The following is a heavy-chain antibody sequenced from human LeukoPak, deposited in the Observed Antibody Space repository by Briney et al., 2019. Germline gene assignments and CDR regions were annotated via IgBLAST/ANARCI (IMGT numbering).Heavy chain of an antibody. CDR3: ARRGEFMYYDFWSGYLDAFDI. CDR2: IYHSGST. D-gene: IGHD3-3*01. J-gene: IGHJ3*02. CDR1: GFTFSSYA. Sequence: GSLRLSCAASGFTFSSYAMSWVRQAPGKGLEWIGSIYHSGSTYYNPSLKSRVTISVDTSKNQFSLKLSSVTAADTAVYYCARRGEFMYYDFWSGYLDAFDIWGQGTMVTVSS. V-gene: IGHV4-38-2*01.